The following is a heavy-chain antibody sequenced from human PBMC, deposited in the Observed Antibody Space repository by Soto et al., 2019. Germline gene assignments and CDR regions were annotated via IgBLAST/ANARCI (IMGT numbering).Heavy chain of an antibody. CDR3: ARDRGRGYSGYDFDY. Sequence: GASVKVSCKASGGTFSSYAISWVRQAPGQGLEWMGWINPNSGRTNYAQKFQGWVTMTRDTSISTAYMELSRLSSDDTAVYYCARDRGRGYSGYDFDYWGQGTLVTVSS. CDR1: GGTFSSYA. CDR2: INPNSGRT. V-gene: IGHV1-2*04. J-gene: IGHJ4*02. D-gene: IGHD5-12*01.